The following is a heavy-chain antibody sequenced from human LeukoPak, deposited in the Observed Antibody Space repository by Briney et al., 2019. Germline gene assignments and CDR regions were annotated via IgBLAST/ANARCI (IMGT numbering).Heavy chain of an antibody. J-gene: IGHJ4*02. D-gene: IGHD4-17*01. V-gene: IGHV1-18*01. CDR2: ISAYNGNT. CDR3: ARVHDYGDYFDY. Sequence: ASVKVSCKASGYTFTSYGISWVRQAPGQGLEWMGWISAYNGNTNYAQKLQGRVAMTTDTSTSTAYMELRSLRSDDTAVYYCARVHDYGDYFDYWGQGTLVTVSS. CDR1: GYTFTSYG.